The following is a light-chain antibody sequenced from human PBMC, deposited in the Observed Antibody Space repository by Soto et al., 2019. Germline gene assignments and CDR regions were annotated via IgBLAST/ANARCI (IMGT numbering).Light chain of an antibody. Sequence: EIVLTQSPATLSLSPGERATLSCRASQSFSSYLAWYQQKPGQAPRLLIYDASKRATGIPARFSGRGSGTDLTLTISSLEPEDFAVYYCQQRSNWPPVITFGQGTRLEIQ. CDR2: DAS. CDR1: QSFSSY. J-gene: IGKJ5*01. CDR3: QQRSNWPPVIT. V-gene: IGKV3-11*01.